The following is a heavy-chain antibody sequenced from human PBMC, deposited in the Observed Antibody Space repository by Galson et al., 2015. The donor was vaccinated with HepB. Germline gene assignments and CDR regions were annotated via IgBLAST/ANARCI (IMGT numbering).Heavy chain of an antibody. Sequence: SVQVSCKASEYPFTGYYIHWVRQAPGQGLEWMGRIHPNNGDTNYAQKFQGRVTMTTNTSISTAYMDLSRLRSDDTAVYYCARDALGQNYYGMDVWGQGTTVTVSS. J-gene: IGHJ6*02. D-gene: IGHD3-16*01. CDR3: ARDALGQNYYGMDV. V-gene: IGHV1-2*06. CDR1: EYPFTGYY. CDR2: IHPNNGDT.